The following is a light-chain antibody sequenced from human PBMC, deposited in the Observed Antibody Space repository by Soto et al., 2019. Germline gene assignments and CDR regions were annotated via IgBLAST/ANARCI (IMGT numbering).Light chain of an antibody. CDR2: LAS. CDR3: QQDGSSPPWT. Sequence: EMVLTQSPGTLSLSQGERATLSCRASQSVSSSYLAWYQQKPGQSPRLLIYLASSRATGIPDRCSGRGSGRVFTLTISRLEPEDFAVYYCQQDGSSPPWTFGHGTKVDVK. CDR1: QSVSSSY. J-gene: IGKJ1*01. V-gene: IGKV3-20*01.